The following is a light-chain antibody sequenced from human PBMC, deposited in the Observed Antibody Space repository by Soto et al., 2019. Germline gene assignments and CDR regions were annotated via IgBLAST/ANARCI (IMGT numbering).Light chain of an antibody. Sequence: EIVLTQSPSTLSFSPVERSTLSFRASQSVSSSYLAWYQQKPGQSPRLLVYGASSRATGIPDRFSGSGSGTDFTLTISRLEPEDFAVYYCQQYGSSGTFGQGTKVDIK. CDR1: QSVSSSY. J-gene: IGKJ1*01. CDR3: QQYGSSGT. V-gene: IGKV3-20*01. CDR2: GAS.